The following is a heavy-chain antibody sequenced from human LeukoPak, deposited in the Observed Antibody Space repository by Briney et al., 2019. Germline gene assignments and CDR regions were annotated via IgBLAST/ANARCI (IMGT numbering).Heavy chain of an antibody. Sequence: SETLSLTCAVYGGSFSDYYWSWIRQPPGKGLEWIGEINHSGSTNYNPSRKSRVTISVDTSKNQFYLKLSSVTAADTAVYYCASNVVVTGTGWFDPWGQGTMVTVSS. V-gene: IGHV4-34*01. CDR2: INHSGST. CDR1: GGSFSDYY. CDR3: ASNVVVTGTGWFDP. J-gene: IGHJ5*02. D-gene: IGHD2-15*01.